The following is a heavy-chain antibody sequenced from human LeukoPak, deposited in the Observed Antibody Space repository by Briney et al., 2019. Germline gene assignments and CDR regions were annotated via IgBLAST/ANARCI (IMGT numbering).Heavy chain of an antibody. V-gene: IGHV1-18*01. Sequence: ASVKVSCKASGHTFTSYGISWVRQAPGQGLEWMGWISAYNGNTNYAQKLQGRVTMTRDTSTSTVYMELRSLRSDDTAVYYCARVITGTTHWFDPWGQGTLVTVSS. CDR1: GHTFTSYG. D-gene: IGHD1-7*01. CDR2: ISAYNGNT. CDR3: ARVITGTTHWFDP. J-gene: IGHJ5*02.